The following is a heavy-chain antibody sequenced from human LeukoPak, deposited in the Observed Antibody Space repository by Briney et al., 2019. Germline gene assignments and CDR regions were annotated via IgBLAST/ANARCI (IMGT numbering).Heavy chain of an antibody. CDR1: GGSISNYY. J-gene: IGHJ5*01. V-gene: IGHV4-59*01. CDR2: IYYSGNS. CDR3: AGDSYGTDS. D-gene: IGHD5-18*01. Sequence: SETLSLTCTVSGGSISNYYWSWIRQPPGKGLQWIGYIYYSGNSNYNPPLKSRVTISIDTAKNQFSLKLTSVTAADTAVYYCAGDSYGTDSWGQGTLVTVSS.